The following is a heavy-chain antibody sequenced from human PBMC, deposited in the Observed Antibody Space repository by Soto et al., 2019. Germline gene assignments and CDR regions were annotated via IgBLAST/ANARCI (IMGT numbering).Heavy chain of an antibody. CDR1: GFTFSSYA. D-gene: IGHD3-3*01. CDR2: ISGSCGST. J-gene: IGHJ6*01. CDR3: AKDGFAVVTQSGGMDV. Sequence: PGGSLRLSCTHSGFTFSSYAMSWVRQAPGKGLAGVSAISGSCGSTYYGDSVNGQFTLPRDNSKNTLYQQMNSLRAEDTAVYYCAKDGFAVVTQSGGMDVWGQGIRVTVS. V-gene: IGHV3-23*01.